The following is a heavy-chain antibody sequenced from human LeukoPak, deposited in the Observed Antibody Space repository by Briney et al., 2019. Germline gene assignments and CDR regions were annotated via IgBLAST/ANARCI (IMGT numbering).Heavy chain of an antibody. D-gene: IGHD4-23*01. CDR3: AANGGPFDF. V-gene: IGHV3-7*05. CDR2: IKQEGSEK. CDR1: GFTFRNDW. J-gene: IGHJ4*02. Sequence: GGSLRLSCAAAGFTFRNDWMSWVRQAPGKGLEFVANIKQEGSEKYYVDSVKGRFTISRDNAKNSLYLQMNGLRAEDTAVYYCAANGGPFDFWGQGTLVTVSA.